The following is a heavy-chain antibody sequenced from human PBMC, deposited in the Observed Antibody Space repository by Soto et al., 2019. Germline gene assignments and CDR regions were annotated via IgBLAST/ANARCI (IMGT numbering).Heavy chain of an antibody. Sequence: QVQLQESGPGLVKPSDTPSLTCAVSGYSISSSNWWGWIRQPPGKGLEWIGYIYYSGTTYYNPSLKRRVTMSVDTSKNQFSLKLTSVTAVDTAVYYCARSENQGPIDYWGQGTLVTVSS. CDR1: GYSISSSNW. CDR3: ARSENQGPIDY. CDR2: IYYSGTT. J-gene: IGHJ4*02. V-gene: IGHV4-28*01.